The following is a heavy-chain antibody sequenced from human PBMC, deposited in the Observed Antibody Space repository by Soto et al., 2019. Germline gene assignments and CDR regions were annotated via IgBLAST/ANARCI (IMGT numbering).Heavy chain of an antibody. D-gene: IGHD2-15*01. V-gene: IGHV3-64*04. Sequence: GGSLRLSCAVSGLTFSSYAMHWVRQTPGKRLEYVSSITSDGSSTIYADSVKGRFTISRDNAKNTLYLQMNSLRVEDTAVYYCARPRYCSGGSCSNCFDPWGQGTLVTVSS. CDR3: ARPRYCSGGSCSNCFDP. J-gene: IGHJ5*02. CDR1: GLTFSSYA. CDR2: ITSDGSST.